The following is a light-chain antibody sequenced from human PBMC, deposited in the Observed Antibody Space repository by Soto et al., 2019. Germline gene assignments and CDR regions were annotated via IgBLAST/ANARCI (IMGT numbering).Light chain of an antibody. J-gene: IGLJ2*01. Sequence: QSALTQPPSASVSPGQLVTISWTGTSSDVVGYNYVSWYQQHPGKAPKLMIYEVSKRPSGVPDRFSASKSGNTASLTVSGREAEDEAEYYCSSYAGSNTLVFGGGIKLTVL. CDR2: EVS. CDR3: SSYAGSNTLV. V-gene: IGLV2-8*01. CDR1: SSDVVGYNY.